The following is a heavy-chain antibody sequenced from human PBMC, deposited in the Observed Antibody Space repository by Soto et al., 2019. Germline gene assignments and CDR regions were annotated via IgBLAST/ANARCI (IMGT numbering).Heavy chain of an antibody. CDR3: AKDRRGLRSAYFGSQYFDS. CDR2: VYYRGRS. Sequence: SETLTLTCTVSGGSVTNSSYYWGWIRQSPGKGLEWIGSVYYRGRSYSKSSVKSRVTISVDTSKNRFSLSLNSVTASDTAVYFCAKDRRGLRSAYFGSQYFDSWGQGALVTVSS. D-gene: IGHD4-17*01. V-gene: IGHV4-39*01. J-gene: IGHJ4*02. CDR1: GGSVTNSSYY.